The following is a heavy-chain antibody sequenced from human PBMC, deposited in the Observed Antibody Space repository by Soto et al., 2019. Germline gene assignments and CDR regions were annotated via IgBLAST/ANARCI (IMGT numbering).Heavy chain of an antibody. Sequence: GGSLRLSSAASGFKFSSYAMSWVRQAPGKGLEWVSAISGSGGSTYYADSVKGRFTISRDNSKNTLYLQMDSLRAEDTAVYYCAKDGYSGYELDYWGQGTLVTVSS. CDR3: AKDGYSGYELDY. V-gene: IGHV3-23*01. CDR2: ISGSGGST. J-gene: IGHJ4*02. CDR1: GFKFSSYA. D-gene: IGHD5-12*01.